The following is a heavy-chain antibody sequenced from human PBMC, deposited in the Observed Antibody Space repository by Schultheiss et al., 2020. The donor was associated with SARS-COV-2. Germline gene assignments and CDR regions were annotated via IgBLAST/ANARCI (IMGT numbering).Heavy chain of an antibody. CDR1: GFTFSSYA. D-gene: IGHD1-26*01. J-gene: IGHJ4*02. V-gene: IGHV3-23*01. CDR2: ISGSGGST. CDR3: ARVARNSGRPFDY. Sequence: GGSLRLSCAASGFTFSSYAMSWVRQAPGKGLEWVSAISGSGGSTYYADSVKGRFTISRDNAKNSLYLQMNSLRAEDTAVYYCARVARNSGRPFDYWGQGTLVTVSS.